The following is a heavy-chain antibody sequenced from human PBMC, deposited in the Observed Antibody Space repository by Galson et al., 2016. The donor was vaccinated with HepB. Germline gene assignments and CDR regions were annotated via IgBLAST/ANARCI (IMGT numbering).Heavy chain of an antibody. CDR2: IKEDGSEK. CDR3: ARDFLFAHDL. Sequence: SLRLSCAGSGFTFSSNWMSWIRRAPGKGLEWVANIKEDGSEKYYVDSVKGRFTISRDNAKNSLFLQMNSLRAEDTAVYYCARDFLFAHDLWGPGTLVTVSS. V-gene: IGHV3-7*05. CDR1: GFTFSSNW. J-gene: IGHJ5*02. D-gene: IGHD3-3*01.